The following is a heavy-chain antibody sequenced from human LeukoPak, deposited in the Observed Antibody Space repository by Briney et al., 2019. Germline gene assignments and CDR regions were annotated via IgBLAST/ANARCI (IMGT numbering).Heavy chain of an antibody. CDR1: GFTFSTYA. Sequence: GGSLRLSCAASGFTFSTYAMHWVRQAPGKGLEWVATVSYDGSNKYYADSVRGRFTISRDNSKNTLYLQMNSLRPEDTSMYYCARETLRNFDYWGRGTLVTVSS. CDR3: ARETLRNFDY. J-gene: IGHJ4*02. D-gene: IGHD2-15*01. CDR2: VSYDGSNK. V-gene: IGHV3-30*04.